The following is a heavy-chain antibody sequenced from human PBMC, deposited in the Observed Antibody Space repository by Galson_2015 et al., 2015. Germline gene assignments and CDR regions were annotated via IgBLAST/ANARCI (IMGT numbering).Heavy chain of an antibody. J-gene: IGHJ6*02. CDR2: IWYDGSNK. CDR1: GFTFSSYG. D-gene: IGHD6-6*01. CDR3: ACDVYSSSSGFYYYYGMDV. V-gene: IGHV3-33*01. Sequence: SLRLSCAASGFTFSSYGMHWVRQAPGKGLECVAVIWYDGSNKYYADSVKGRFTISRDNSKNTLYLQMNSLRAEDTAVYYCACDVYSSSSGFYYYYGMDVWGQGTTVTVSS.